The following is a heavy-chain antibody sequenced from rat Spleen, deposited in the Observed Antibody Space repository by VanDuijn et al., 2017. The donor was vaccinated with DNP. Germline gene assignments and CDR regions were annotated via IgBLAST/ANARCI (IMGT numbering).Heavy chain of an antibody. J-gene: IGHJ2*01. CDR3: ARPDY. V-gene: IGHV5-7*01. CDR2: ISYDGTDT. Sequence: EVQLVGSGGGFVQPGRSLKLSCADSGFTFSDYNMAWVRQAPKKGLDWVATISYDGTDTHYRDSVRGRFTISRDNAKSILYLQMDSLRSEDTATYYCARPDYWGQGVMVTVSS. CDR1: GFTFSDYN.